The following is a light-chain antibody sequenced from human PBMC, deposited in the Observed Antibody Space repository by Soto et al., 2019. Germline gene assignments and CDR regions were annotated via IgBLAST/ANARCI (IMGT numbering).Light chain of an antibody. CDR2: GAS. CDR1: QRVGSSY. CDR3: QQFGTSPLT. Sequence: ETVLTQSPGTLSLSPGERATLSCRASQRVGSSYVAWYQQKIGQAPRLLIYGASSRATGIPDRFSGSGSGTDFTLTSSRLEPEDFAVYYCQQFGTSPLTFGGGTKVEIK. V-gene: IGKV3-20*01. J-gene: IGKJ4*01.